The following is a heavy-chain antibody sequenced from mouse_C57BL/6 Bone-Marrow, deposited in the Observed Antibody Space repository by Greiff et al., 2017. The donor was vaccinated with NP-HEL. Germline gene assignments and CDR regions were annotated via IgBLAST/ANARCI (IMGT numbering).Heavy chain of an antibody. D-gene: IGHD1-1*01. CDR3: TTEGVLLLRSYWYFDV. CDR1: GFNIKDYY. Sequence: EVQLQQSGAELVRPGASVKLSCTASGFNIKDYYMHWVKQRPEQGLEWIGRIDPEDGDTEYAPKFQGKATMTADTSSNTAYLQLSSLTSEDTAVYYCTTEGVLLLRSYWYFDVWGTGTTVTVSS. V-gene: IGHV14-1*01. J-gene: IGHJ1*03. CDR2: IDPEDGDT.